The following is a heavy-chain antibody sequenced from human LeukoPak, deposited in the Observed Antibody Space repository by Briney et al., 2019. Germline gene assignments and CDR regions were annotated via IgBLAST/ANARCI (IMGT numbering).Heavy chain of an antibody. CDR1: GYTFTNYY. CDR3: ARERSGSYFD. V-gene: IGHV1-46*01. D-gene: IGHD1-26*01. CDR2: INPSGGST. Sequence: GASVKVSCKASGYTFTNYYMHWVRQAPGQGLEWMGIINPSGGSTTYAQKFQARVTMTRGTSTSTVYMELSSLRSEDTAVYYCARERSGSYFDWGQGTLVTVSS. J-gene: IGHJ4*02.